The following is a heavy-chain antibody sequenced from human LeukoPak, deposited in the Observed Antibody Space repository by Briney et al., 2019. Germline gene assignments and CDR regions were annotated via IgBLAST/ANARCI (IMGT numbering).Heavy chain of an antibody. D-gene: IGHD2-2*02. J-gene: IGHJ4*02. CDR3: ARGRRNCSSTSCYTSYYFDY. V-gene: IGHV3-20*01. CDR1: GFTFDDYG. CDR2: INWNGGST. Sequence: GGSLRLSCAASGFTFDDYGISWVRQIPGKGLEWVSGINWNGGSTGHADSVKGRFTISRDNAKNSLYLEMNSLRAEDTALYHCARGRRNCSSTSCYTSYYFDYWGQGTLVTVSS.